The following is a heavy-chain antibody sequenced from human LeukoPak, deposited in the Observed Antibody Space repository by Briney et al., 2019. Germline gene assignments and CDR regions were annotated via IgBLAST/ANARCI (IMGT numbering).Heavy chain of an antibody. V-gene: IGHV3-23*01. CDR3: AKANVVAAMADWFDP. CDR2: VNDGGDNT. J-gene: IGHJ5*02. Sequence: GGSLRLSCSASGFTFSSYAMSWVRQAPGKGLEWVSSVNDGGDNTYYADYLRGRFTVSRDNSRNTLWLQMNSLRAEDTAVYYCAKANVVAAMADWFDPWGQGTLVTVSS. D-gene: IGHD2-15*01. CDR1: GFTFSSYA.